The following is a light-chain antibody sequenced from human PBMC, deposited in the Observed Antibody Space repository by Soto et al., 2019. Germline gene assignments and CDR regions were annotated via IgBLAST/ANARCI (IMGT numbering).Light chain of an antibody. Sequence: EILMTQSPATLSVSPGERATLSCRASQDIGTNLAWYQQKSGQAPRLLMSGASTRATGIPARFSGSGSGTEFTLTISSLQSEDFAVYYCQQYNNWLITFGQGTRLEIK. CDR3: QQYNNWLIT. V-gene: IGKV3-15*01. J-gene: IGKJ5*01. CDR2: GAS. CDR1: QDIGTN.